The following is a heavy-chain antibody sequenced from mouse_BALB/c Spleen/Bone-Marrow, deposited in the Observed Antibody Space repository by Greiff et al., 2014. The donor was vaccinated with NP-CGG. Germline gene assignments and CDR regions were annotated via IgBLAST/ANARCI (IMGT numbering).Heavy chain of an antibody. D-gene: IGHD1-2*01. CDR1: GFNIKDTY. CDR2: IDPANGNT. Sequence: EVQLQQPGAELVKPGASVKLSCTASGFNIKDTYMHWVKQRPEQGLEWIGRIDPANGNTKYDPKFQGKATITADTSSNTAYLQLSSLASDDTAVYYCTRYRLGTYFDYWGQGTTLTVSA. CDR3: TRYRLGTYFDY. V-gene: IGHV14-3*02. J-gene: IGHJ2*01.